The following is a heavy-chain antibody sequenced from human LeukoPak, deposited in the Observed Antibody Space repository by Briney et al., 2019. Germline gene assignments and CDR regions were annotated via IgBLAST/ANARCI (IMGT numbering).Heavy chain of an antibody. J-gene: IGHJ4*02. V-gene: IGHV3-30-3*01. CDR1: GFTFSNFV. CDR3: GREGGNYVYDY. CDR2: ISPDVTNK. D-gene: IGHD4-11*01. Sequence: GECPRLSCAASGFTFSNFVMHWVRQAPGKGLEWVASISPDVTNKYYADSVKGRFTVSRDNSKNTLYLQVNSLRADDTAVFYCGREGGNYVYDYWGQGTLVT.